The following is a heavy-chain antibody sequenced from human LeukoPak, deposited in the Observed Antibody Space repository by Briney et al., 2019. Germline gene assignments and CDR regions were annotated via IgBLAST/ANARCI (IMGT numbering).Heavy chain of an antibody. CDR1: GGSISSGDYY. CDR3: ARAWGDYYGMDV. V-gene: IGHV4-30-4*01. CDR2: IYYSGST. D-gene: IGHD1-26*01. Sequence: SETLSLTCTVSGGSISSGDYYWSWIRQPPGKGLEWIGYIYYSGSTYYNPSLKSRVTISVDTSKNQFSLKLSSVTAADTAGYYCARAWGDYYGMDVWGKGTTVTVSS. J-gene: IGHJ6*04.